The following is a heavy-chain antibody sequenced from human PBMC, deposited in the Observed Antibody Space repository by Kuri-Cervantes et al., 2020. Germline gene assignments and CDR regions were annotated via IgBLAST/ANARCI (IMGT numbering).Heavy chain of an antibody. V-gene: IGHV3-23*01. J-gene: IGHJ6*02. CDR3: AKGGVVRGVIINYYYYGMDV. Sequence: GESLKISCAASGFTFSSYAMSRVRQAPGKGLEWVSAISGSGGSTYYADSVKGRFTISRDNSKNTLYLQMNSLRAEDTAVYYCAKGGVVRGVIINYYYYGMDVWGQGTTVTVSS. D-gene: IGHD3-10*01. CDR2: ISGSGGST. CDR1: GFTFSSYA.